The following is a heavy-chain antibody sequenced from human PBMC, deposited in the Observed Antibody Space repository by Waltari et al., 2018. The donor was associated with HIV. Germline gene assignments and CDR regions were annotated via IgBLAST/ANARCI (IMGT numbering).Heavy chain of an antibody. D-gene: IGHD6-19*01. J-gene: IGHJ3*02. CDR1: GDAVLTNRVA. CDR3: ARGTPVSARVDVFDI. CDR2: TYYRSKWYR. Sequence: QVQLQQSGPRLVTPSQTLSVTCALSGDAVLTNRVAWNWIRQSPSRGLEWLGRTYYRSKWYRDYSLSVKSRINITADVSKNQFSLLLHSVTPEDTSLYFCARGTPVSARVDVFDIWGQGTPVTVSS. V-gene: IGHV6-1*01.